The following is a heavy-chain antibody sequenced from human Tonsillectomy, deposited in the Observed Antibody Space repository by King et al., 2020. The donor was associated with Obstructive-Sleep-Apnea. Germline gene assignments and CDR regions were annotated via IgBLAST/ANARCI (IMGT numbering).Heavy chain of an antibody. CDR3: ARGHYYDGLDV. V-gene: IGHV5-51*01. CDR2: VYPVDSHT. Sequence: DVQLVESGAEVKKPGESLKISCQGSGYSSSRYWIAWVRQMPGKGLEWMGLVYPVDSHTKYSPSFQGQVTISADKSISTAYLQWSGLKASDTAMYFCARGHYYDGLDVWGQGTTVTVSS. CDR1: GYSSSRYW. J-gene: IGHJ6*02.